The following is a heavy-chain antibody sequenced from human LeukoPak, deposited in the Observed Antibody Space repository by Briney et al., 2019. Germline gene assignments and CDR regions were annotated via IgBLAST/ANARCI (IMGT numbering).Heavy chain of an antibody. CDR1: GYTFTNYD. J-gene: IGHJ5*02. CDR3: ARTQQLVLRSPLDP. CDR2: MNPYSGNT. Sequence: ASVKVSCKASGYTFTNYDIHWVRQASGQGLEWMGWMNPYSGNTGYAQNFQGRITITRNTSISTAYMELSSLRSEDTAVYYCARTQQLVLRSPLDPWGEGTLVTVSS. V-gene: IGHV1-8*03. D-gene: IGHD6-13*01.